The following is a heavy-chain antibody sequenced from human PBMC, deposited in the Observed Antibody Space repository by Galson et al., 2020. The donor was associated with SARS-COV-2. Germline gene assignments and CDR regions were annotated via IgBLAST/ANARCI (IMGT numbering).Heavy chain of an antibody. D-gene: IGHD2-21*02. CDR2: IYPGDSDT. Sequence: GESLKISCKGSGYSFTSYWIGWVRQMPGKGLEWMGIIYPGDSDTRYSPSFQGQVTISADKSISTAYLQWSSLKASDTAMYYCARQAVCGGDCYPFDYWGQGTLVTVSS. V-gene: IGHV5-51*01. J-gene: IGHJ4*02. CDR1: GYSFTSYW. CDR3: ARQAVCGGDCYPFDY.